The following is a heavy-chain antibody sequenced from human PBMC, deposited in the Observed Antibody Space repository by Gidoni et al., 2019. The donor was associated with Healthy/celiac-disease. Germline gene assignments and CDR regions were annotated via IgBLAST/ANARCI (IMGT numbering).Heavy chain of an antibody. V-gene: IGHV3-33*01. Sequence: QVQLVESGGGVVQPGRSLRLSCAASGFTFSSYGMHWVRQAPGKGLEWVAVIWYDGSNKYYADSVKGRFTISRDNSKNTLYLQMNSLRAEDTAVYYCARWYEQYWFDPWGQGTLVTVSS. CDR1: GFTFSSYG. J-gene: IGHJ5*02. D-gene: IGHD6-13*01. CDR3: ARWYEQYWFDP. CDR2: IWYDGSNK.